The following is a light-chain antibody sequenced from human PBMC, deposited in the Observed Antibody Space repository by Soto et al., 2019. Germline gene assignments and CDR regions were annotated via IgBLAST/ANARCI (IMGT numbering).Light chain of an antibody. CDR2: DVS. J-gene: IGLJ2*01. Sequence: QSALTQPASVSGSPGQSITISCTGISSDVGGYNYVSWYQQHPGKAPKLMIYDVSNRPSGVSNRFSGSKSGNTASLTISGLQAEDEADYYCSSYTSSSTVLGGGTKLTVL. CDR1: SSDVGGYNY. V-gene: IGLV2-14*01. CDR3: SSYTSSSTV.